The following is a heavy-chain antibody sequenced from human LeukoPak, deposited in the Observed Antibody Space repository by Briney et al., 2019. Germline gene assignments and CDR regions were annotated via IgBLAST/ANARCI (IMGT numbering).Heavy chain of an antibody. CDR2: INHSGST. V-gene: IGHV4-34*01. D-gene: IGHD3-22*01. CDR1: GGSISSYY. CDR3: ARGPESSSGTFDY. Sequence: SETLSLTCTVSGGSISSYYWSWIRQPPGKGLEWIGEINHSGSTNYNPSLKSRVTISVDTSKNQFSLKLSSVTAADTAVYHCARGPESSSGTFDYWGQGTLVTVSS. J-gene: IGHJ4*02.